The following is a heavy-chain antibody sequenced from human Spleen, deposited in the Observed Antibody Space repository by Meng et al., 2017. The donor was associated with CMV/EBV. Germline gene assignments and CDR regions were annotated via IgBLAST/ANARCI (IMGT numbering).Heavy chain of an antibody. D-gene: IGHD5-12*01. V-gene: IGHV4-34*01. J-gene: IGHJ4*02. CDR1: GGSFSGYY. Sequence: RAGLLKPPGPLPPSGAVTGGSFSGYYWGWSRRPPGKGVEWIGEINYSGSTNYNPSLKSRVTISVDTSKNQFSLKLRSVTAADTAVYYCAGGGYSGYYGYWGQGTLVTVSS. CDR2: INYSGST. CDR3: AGGGYSGYYGY.